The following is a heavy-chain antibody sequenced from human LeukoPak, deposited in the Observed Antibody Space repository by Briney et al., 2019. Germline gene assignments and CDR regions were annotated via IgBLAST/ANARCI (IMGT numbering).Heavy chain of an antibody. CDR2: INHSGST. V-gene: IGHV4-34*01. D-gene: IGHD3-9*01. CDR1: GGSFSGYY. Sequence: PSETLSLTCAVYGGSFSGYYWSWIRQPPGKGLEWIGEINHSGSTNYNPSLKSRVTISVDTSKNQFSLKLSSVTAADTAVYYCARRGTYDIDAFDIWGQGTMVTVSS. CDR3: ARRGTYDIDAFDI. J-gene: IGHJ3*02.